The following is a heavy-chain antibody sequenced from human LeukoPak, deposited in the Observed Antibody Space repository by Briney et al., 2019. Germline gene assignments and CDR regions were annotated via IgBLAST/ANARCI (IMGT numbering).Heavy chain of an antibody. CDR3: APDGGPTLGS. V-gene: IGHV3-15*01. CDR2: IKSKAHGGAS. CDR1: GFTFTDAW. J-gene: IGHJ5*02. D-gene: IGHD3-16*01. Sequence: PGGSLRLSCAASGFTFTDAWMNWVRQAPGKGLEWVGRIKSKAHGGASDFASFVKGRFTISRDDSKNTLYLQMNSLKTEDTAFYYCAPDGGPTLGSWGQGTLVTVSS.